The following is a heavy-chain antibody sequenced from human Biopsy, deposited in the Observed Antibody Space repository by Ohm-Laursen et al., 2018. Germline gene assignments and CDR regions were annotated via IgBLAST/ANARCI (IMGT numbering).Heavy chain of an antibody. J-gene: IGHJ4*02. CDR2: ISGNSDII. CDR1: GSTFTSYN. D-gene: IGHD2-21*02. Sequence: SLTLSCAAAGSTFTSYNMTWFCHAPGQGLGWVSTISGNSDIIYDTDSVKGRFTISRDNSKNTLYLQMNSLRADDTAVYYCALAAAQRVTHCDYWGQGTLVTVSS. V-gene: IGHV3-23*01. CDR3: ALAAAQRVTHCDY.